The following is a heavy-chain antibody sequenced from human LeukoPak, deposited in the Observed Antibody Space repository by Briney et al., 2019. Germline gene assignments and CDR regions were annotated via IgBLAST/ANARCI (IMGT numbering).Heavy chain of an antibody. Sequence: GGSLRLSCAASGFTFSSYAMSWVRQAPGKGLEWVSAISGSGGSTHYADSVKGRFTISRDNSKNTLYLQMNSLRAEDTAVYYCAKEGDILTGYDYYFDYWGQGTLVTVSS. D-gene: IGHD3-9*01. CDR3: AKEGDILTGYDYYFDY. J-gene: IGHJ4*02. CDR1: GFTFSSYA. CDR2: ISGSGGST. V-gene: IGHV3-23*01.